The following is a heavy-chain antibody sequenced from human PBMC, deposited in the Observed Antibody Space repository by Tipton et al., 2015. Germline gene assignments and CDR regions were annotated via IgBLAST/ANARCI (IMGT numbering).Heavy chain of an antibody. CDR1: GGSIRSYF. V-gene: IGHV4-59*12. J-gene: IGHJ1*01. CDR3: ARDAGIIAAPSRYFQH. D-gene: IGHD6-25*01. Sequence: TLSLTCTVSGGSIRSYFWSWIRQPPGKGLEWIGYIYYIGSTSYNPSLKSRVTISLDTSKNQFSLRLTSVTAADTATYYCARDAGIIAAPSRYFQHWGHGTLVTVSS. CDR2: IYYIGST.